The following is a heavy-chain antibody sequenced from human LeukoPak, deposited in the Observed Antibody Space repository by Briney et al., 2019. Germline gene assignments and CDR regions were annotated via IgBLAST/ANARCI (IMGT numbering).Heavy chain of an antibody. J-gene: IGHJ6*02. CDR3: ARVGGTNYYYYGMDV. CDR1: GGSISSGGYY. D-gene: IGHD1-26*01. V-gene: IGHV4-61*08. CDR2: IYYSGST. Sequence: SETLSLTCTVSGGSISSGGYYWSWIRQPPGKGLEWIGYIYYSGSTNYNPSLKSRVTISVDTSKNQFSLKLSSVTAADTAVYYCARVGGTNYYYYGMDVWGQGTTVTVSS.